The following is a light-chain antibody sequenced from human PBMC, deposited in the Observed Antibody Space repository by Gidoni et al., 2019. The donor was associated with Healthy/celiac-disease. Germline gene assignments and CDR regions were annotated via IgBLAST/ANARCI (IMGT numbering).Light chain of an antibody. J-gene: IGKJ3*01. CDR1: QSVSSSY. CDR3: QQYGSSPRVT. CDR2: GAS. V-gene: IGKV3-20*01. Sequence: EIVLTQSPGTLSLSPGERATLSCRARQSVSSSYLAWYQQKPGQAPRLLIYGASSRATGIPDRFSGSGSGTDFTLTISRLEPEDFAVYYCQQYGSSPRVTFXPXTKVDIK.